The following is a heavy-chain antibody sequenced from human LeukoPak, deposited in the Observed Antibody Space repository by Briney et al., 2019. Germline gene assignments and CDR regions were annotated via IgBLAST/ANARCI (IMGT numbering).Heavy chain of an antibody. CDR3: ARAPNDYGDALFDY. CDR1: GGTFCSYA. V-gene: IGHV1-69*05. D-gene: IGHD4-17*01. Sequence: SVKVSCKASGGTFCSYAISWVRQAPGQGLEWMGGIIPIFGTANYAQKFQGRVTITTDESTSTAYMELSSLRSEDTAVYYCARAPNDYGDALFDYWGQGTLVTVSS. J-gene: IGHJ4*02. CDR2: IIPIFGTA.